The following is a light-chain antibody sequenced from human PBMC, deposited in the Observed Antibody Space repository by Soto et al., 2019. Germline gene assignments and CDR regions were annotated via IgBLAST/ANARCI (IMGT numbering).Light chain of an antibody. Sequence: EIVMTQSPATLSVSPGERATLSCRASQSLGSNLGWYQQKPGQAPRLLIYGASTRATGIPARFSGSGSGTEFTLTISSLQSEDFAFYYCQQYNNCAISFGQGTRLEIE. CDR2: GAS. J-gene: IGKJ5*01. V-gene: IGKV3-15*01. CDR1: QSLGSN. CDR3: QQYNNCAIS.